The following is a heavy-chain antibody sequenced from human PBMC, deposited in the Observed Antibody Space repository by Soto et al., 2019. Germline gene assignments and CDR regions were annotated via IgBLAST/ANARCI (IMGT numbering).Heavy chain of an antibody. Sequence: PGGSLRLSCAASGFTFSSYGMHWVRQAPGKGLERVAVIWYDGSNKYYADSVKGRFTISRDNSKNTLYLQMNSLRAEDTAVYYCARDITMVRGGPDYWGQGTLVTVSS. CDR1: GFTFSSYG. V-gene: IGHV3-33*01. D-gene: IGHD3-10*01. CDR2: IWYDGSNK. J-gene: IGHJ4*02. CDR3: ARDITMVRGGPDY.